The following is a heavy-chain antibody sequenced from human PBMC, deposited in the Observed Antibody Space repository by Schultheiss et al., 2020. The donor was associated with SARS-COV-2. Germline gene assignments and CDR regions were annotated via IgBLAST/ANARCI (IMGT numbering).Heavy chain of an antibody. V-gene: IGHV4-39*01. CDR2: IYYSGST. Sequence: SETLSLTCTVSGGSISSYYWSWIRQPPGKGLEWIGSIYYSGSTYYNPSLKSRVTISVDTSKNQFSLKLSSVTAADTAVYYCARLRFLGGHTYAKTLQSYYYYMDVWGKGTTVTVSS. J-gene: IGHJ6*03. CDR1: GGSISSYY. CDR3: ARLRFLGGHTYAKTLQSYYYYMDV. D-gene: IGHD3-3*01.